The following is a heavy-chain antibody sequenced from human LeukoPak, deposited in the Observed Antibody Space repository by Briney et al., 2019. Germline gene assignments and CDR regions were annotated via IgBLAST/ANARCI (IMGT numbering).Heavy chain of an antibody. D-gene: IGHD6-13*01. CDR2: MNPNSGNT. CDR1: GYTFTSYD. CDR3: AGDIAAAGISVNFDY. V-gene: IGHV1-8*01. J-gene: IGHJ4*02. Sequence: ASVKVSCKASGYTFTSYDINWVRQATGQGLEWMGWMNPNSGNTGYAQRFQGRVTMTRNTSISTAYMELSSLRSEDTAVYYCAGDIAAAGISVNFDYWGQGTLVTVSS.